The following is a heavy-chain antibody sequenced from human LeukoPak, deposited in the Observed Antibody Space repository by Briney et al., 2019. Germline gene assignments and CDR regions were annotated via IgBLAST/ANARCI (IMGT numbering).Heavy chain of an antibody. D-gene: IGHD2-2*01. V-gene: IGHV3-23*01. CDR1: GFTFSSYS. J-gene: IGHJ4*02. CDR2: ISGSGGST. Sequence: GGSLRLSCAASGFTFSSYSMNWVRQAPGKGLEWVSAISGSGGSTYYADSVKGRFTISRDNSKNTLYLQMNSLRAEDTAVYYCARWVCSSTSCYYFDFWGQGTLVVVSS. CDR3: ARWVCSSTSCYYFDF.